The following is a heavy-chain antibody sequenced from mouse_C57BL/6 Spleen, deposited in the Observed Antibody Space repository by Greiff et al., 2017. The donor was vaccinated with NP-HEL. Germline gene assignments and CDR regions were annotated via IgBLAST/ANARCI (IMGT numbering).Heavy chain of an antibody. CDR3: ARGRDSSGAWFAY. CDR1: GYTFTSYW. V-gene: IGHV1-52*01. CDR2: IDPSDSET. J-gene: IGHJ3*01. Sequence: QVHVKQSGAELVRPGTSVKMSCKASGYTFTSYWMHWVKQRPIQGLEWIGNIDPSDSETHYNQKFKDKATLTVDKSSSTAYMQLSSLTSEDSAVYYCARGRDSSGAWFAYWGQGTLVTVSA. D-gene: IGHD3-2*02.